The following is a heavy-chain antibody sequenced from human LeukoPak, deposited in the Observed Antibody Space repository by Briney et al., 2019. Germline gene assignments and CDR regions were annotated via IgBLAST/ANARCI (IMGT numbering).Heavy chain of an antibody. V-gene: IGHV3-30*18. CDR1: GFTFSSYG. D-gene: IGHD6-13*01. CDR3: AKDRAAAGIYYFHY. CDR2: ISYDGSNK. J-gene: IGHJ4*02. Sequence: GGSLRLSCAASGFTFSSYGMHWVRQAPGKGLEWVAVISYDGSNKYYADSVKGRFTISRDNSKNTLYLQMNSLRAEDTAVYYCAKDRAAAGIYYFHYWGQGTLVTVSS.